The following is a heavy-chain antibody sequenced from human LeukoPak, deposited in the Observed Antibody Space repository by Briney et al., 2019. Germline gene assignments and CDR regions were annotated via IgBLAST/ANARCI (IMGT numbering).Heavy chain of an antibody. D-gene: IGHD2-2*01. Sequence: GGSLRLSCVLSGFTFSSYAMSWVRPAPGKGLEWVSGIRGSGGSTYYADSVKGRFTISRDNTKNTLYLQMNSLRAEDTAVYYCAKDRHAPGRYCSSTSCFPFDSWGQGTLVTVSS. CDR1: GFTFSSYA. V-gene: IGHV3-23*01. CDR2: IRGSGGST. CDR3: AKDRHAPGRYCSSTSCFPFDS. J-gene: IGHJ5*01.